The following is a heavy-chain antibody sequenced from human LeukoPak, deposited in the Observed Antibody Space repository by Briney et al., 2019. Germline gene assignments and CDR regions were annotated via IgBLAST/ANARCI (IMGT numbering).Heavy chain of an antibody. CDR1: GFTFGSYA. V-gene: IGHV3-23*01. CDR2: IGPGGDT. Sequence: GVSLRLSCAASGFTFGSYAMSRVRQAPGKGLEWVSTIGPGGDTHYADSVKGRFTISRDNSKNTLYLQLNSLRAEDTAVYYCAKGGDGYEYNWFDPWGQGTLVTVSS. J-gene: IGHJ5*02. CDR3: AKGGDGYEYNWFDP. D-gene: IGHD5-18*01.